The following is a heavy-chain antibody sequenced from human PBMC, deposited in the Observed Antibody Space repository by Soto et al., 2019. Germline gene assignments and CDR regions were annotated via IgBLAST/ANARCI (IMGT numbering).Heavy chain of an antibody. V-gene: IGHV4-31*03. Sequence: PSEILSLTCTVPGGSISSGGYYWSWIRQHPGKGLEWIGYIYYSGSTYYNPSLKSRVTISVDTSKNQFSLKLSSVTAADTAVYYCARVTIFGVEFDYWGQGTLVTVSS. CDR2: IYYSGST. J-gene: IGHJ4*02. CDR1: GGSISSGGYY. D-gene: IGHD3-3*01. CDR3: ARVTIFGVEFDY.